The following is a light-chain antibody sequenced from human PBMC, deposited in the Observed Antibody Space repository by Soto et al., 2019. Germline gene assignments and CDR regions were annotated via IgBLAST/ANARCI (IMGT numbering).Light chain of an antibody. CDR1: QSISDT. J-gene: IGKJ5*01. Sequence: EVVMTQSPATLSVKQGGRATLSCRASQSISDTLAWYQQKPGQAPRLLIYGASKRATGFPARFSGSGSGTDFSLTIRGLKPEDFAVYYCQQYRMSPNTFGQGTRLEV. CDR3: QQYRMSPNT. CDR2: GAS. V-gene: IGKV3-15*01.